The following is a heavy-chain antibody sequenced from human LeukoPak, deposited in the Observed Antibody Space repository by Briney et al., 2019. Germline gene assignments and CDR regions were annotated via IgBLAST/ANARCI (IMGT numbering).Heavy chain of an antibody. CDR2: IRYDGSNK. CDR1: GFTFSSYG. J-gene: IGHJ4*02. D-gene: IGHD6-13*01. V-gene: IGHV3-30*02. Sequence: GGSLRLSCAASGFTFSSYGMHWVRQAPGKGLEWVAFIRYDGSNKYYADSVKGRFTISRDNSKNTLYLQMNSLRAEDTAVYYCAKDRSSSLARSSMGCWGQGTLVTVSS. CDR3: AKDRSSSLARSSMGC.